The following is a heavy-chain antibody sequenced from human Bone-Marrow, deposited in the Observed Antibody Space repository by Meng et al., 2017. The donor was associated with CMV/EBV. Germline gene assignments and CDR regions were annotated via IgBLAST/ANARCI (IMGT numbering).Heavy chain of an antibody. V-gene: IGHV3-23*03. D-gene: IGHD1-26*01. J-gene: IGHJ4*02. Sequence: GESLKISCAASGFTFSSYAMSWVRQAPGKGLVWVSRIYSGAGSTLYADSVKGRFTISRDNSKNTLYLQMNSLRAEDTAVYYCAKGGSSNWEIDYWGQGTLVTVSS. CDR1: GFTFSSYA. CDR3: AKGGSSNWEIDY. CDR2: IYSGAGST.